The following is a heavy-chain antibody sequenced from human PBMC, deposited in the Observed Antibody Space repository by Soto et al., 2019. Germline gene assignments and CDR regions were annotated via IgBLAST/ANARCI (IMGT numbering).Heavy chain of an antibody. D-gene: IGHD2-2*01. CDR1: GGTFSSYA. CDR3: AREYCSSTSCYSGAYYYYGMDV. J-gene: IGHJ6*02. Sequence: QVQLVQSGAEVKKPGSSVKVSCKASGGTFSSYAISWVRQAPGQGLEWMGGIIPIFGTANYAQKFQGRVRITTDKSASTAYMELSSLRSEDTAVYYCAREYCSSTSCYSGAYYYYGMDVWGQGTTVTVSS. V-gene: IGHV1-69*06. CDR2: IIPIFGTA.